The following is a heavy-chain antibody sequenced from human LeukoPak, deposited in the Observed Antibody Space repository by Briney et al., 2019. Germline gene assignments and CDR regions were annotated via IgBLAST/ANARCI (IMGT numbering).Heavy chain of an antibody. CDR1: GFTFSNYW. CDR3: AKDDGWVQYAN. CDR2: LNADGNSI. J-gene: IGHJ4*02. V-gene: IGHV3-74*01. Sequence: PGGSLRLSCAASGFTFSNYWMHWVRQAPGKGLVWVSRLNADGNSITYADSVKGRFTISRDNSKNTLYLQMNSLRAEDTAVYYCAKDDGWVQYANWGQGTLVTVSS. D-gene: IGHD5-24*01.